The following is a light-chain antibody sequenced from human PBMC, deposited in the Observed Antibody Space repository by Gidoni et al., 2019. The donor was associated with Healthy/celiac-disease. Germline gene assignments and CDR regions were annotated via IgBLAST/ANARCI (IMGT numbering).Light chain of an antibody. CDR1: QSVSSN. CDR3: QQYNNWPPRYT. CDR2: GAS. J-gene: IGKJ2*01. Sequence: EIVMTQSPATLSVSTGERATLSCRVSQSVSSNLAWYQQKPGQAPRLLIYGASTRATGIPARFSGSGSGTEFTLTISSLQSEYFAVYYCQQYNNWPPRYTFGQGTKLEIK. V-gene: IGKV3-15*01.